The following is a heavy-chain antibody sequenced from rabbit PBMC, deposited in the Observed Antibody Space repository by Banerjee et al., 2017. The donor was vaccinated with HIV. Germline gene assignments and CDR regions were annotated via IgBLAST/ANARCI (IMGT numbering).Heavy chain of an antibody. CDR2: IDPVFGGT. V-gene: IGHV1S40*01. D-gene: IGHD2-1*01. CDR3: ARATMMLVINL. CDR1: GFSFSSYYY. J-gene: IGHJ4*01. Sequence: QSLEESGGDLVKPGASLTLTCTASGFSFSSYYYMSWVRQAPGKGLEWIGYIDPVFGGTYYASWVNGRFTISSHNAQNTLYLQLNSLTAADTATYFCARATMMLVINLWGPGTLVT.